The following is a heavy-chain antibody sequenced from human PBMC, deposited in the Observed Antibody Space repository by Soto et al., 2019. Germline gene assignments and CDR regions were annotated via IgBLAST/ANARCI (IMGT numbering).Heavy chain of an antibody. J-gene: IGHJ6*02. CDR3: ARVRFLEWLLPYGKDV. CDR1: GGSFSGYY. Sequence: SETLSLTCAVYGGSFSGYYWTWIRQPPGTGLEWIGEINHSGSTNYNPSLKSRVTISVDTSKNQFSLKLTSVTAADTAVYYCARVRFLEWLLPYGKDVWGQGTTVTVSS. CDR2: INHSGST. V-gene: IGHV4-34*01. D-gene: IGHD3-3*01.